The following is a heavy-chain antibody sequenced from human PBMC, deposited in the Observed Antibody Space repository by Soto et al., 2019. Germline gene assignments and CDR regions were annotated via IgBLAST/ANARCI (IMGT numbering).Heavy chain of an antibody. V-gene: IGHV3-23*01. CDR1: GFTFSTYT. J-gene: IGHJ4*02. Sequence: EVHLLESGGGLAQPGGSLRLSCAASGFTFSTYTMSWVRRAPCKGLDGVSTINGGGGSPSDADSVQGRVTIASDDPKTTRERQLNSLTVYDTATDDGAKARCSTSNGYVPDYWGQEAPATVST. CDR2: INGGGGSP. CDR3: AKARCSTSNGYVPDY. D-gene: IGHD2-2*01.